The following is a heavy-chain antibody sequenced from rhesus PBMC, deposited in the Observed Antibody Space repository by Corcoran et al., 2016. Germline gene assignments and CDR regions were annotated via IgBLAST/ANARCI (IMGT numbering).Heavy chain of an antibody. CDR3: ARDQGGYSYGYFDC. D-gene: IGHD5-36*01. V-gene: IGHV4-65*01. CDR1: GDSVSSSNW. Sequence: QVQLQESGPGLVKPSETLSLTCAVSGDSVSSSNWWSWIRQPPGKGLEWIGDISGSSGSTYYNPSLKSLVTISTDASKNQFSLKLSSVTAADTAVYYCARDQGGYSYGYFDCWGQGVLVTVSS. J-gene: IGHJ4*01. CDR2: ISGSSGST.